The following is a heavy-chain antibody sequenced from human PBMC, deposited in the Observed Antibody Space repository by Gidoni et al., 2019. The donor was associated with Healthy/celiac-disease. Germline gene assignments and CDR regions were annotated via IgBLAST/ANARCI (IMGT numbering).Heavy chain of an antibody. CDR2: IYYSGST. J-gene: IGHJ3*02. V-gene: IGHV4-39*01. D-gene: IGHD6-13*01. CDR1: GGSISSSSYY. CDR3: ARFIAKDAFDI. Sequence: QLQLQESGPGLVKPSETLSLTCTVSGGSISSSSYYWGWIRQPTGKGLEGIGSIYYSGSTYYNPSLKSRVTISVDTSKTQFSLKLSFVTAADTAVYYCARFIAKDAFDIWGQGTMVTVSS.